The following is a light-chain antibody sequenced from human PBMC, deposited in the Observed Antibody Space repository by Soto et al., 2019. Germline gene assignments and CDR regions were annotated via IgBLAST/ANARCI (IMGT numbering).Light chain of an antibody. CDR3: SSYTSRSTLYV. V-gene: IGLV2-14*01. Sequence: QSVLTQPASVSGSPGQSITVSCTGTSSDIGGYNYVSWYQQHPGKAPKLMVYEVTNRPSGVSDRFSGSKSGNTASLTISGLQADDEGYYYCSSYTSRSTLYVFGTETKLTVL. J-gene: IGLJ1*01. CDR2: EVT. CDR1: SSDIGGYNY.